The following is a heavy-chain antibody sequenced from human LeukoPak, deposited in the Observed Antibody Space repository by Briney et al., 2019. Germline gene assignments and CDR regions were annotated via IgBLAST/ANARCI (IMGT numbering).Heavy chain of an antibody. Sequence: ASVKVSCKASGGTFSSYAISWVRQAPGQGLEWMGGIIPIFGTANYAQKFQGRVTITTDESTSTAYMELSSLRSEDTAVYYCASEEYSSSSVGPWGQGTLVTVSS. D-gene: IGHD6-6*01. J-gene: IGHJ5*02. CDR3: ASEEYSSSSVGP. V-gene: IGHV1-69*05. CDR2: IIPIFGTA. CDR1: GGTFSSYA.